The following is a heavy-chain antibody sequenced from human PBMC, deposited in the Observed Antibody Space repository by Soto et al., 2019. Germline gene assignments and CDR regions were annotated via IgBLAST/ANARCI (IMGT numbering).Heavy chain of an antibody. J-gene: IGHJ4*02. CDR2: INPNTGVS. CDR3: ARAFPNYDSRGHY. D-gene: IGHD3-22*01. Sequence: GASVKVSCKASGYTFTGYYIHWVRQAPGQGLEWIGWINPNTGVSKFSQKVQGRVTMTRDTSISTGYMELSSLRSDDTAVYYCARAFPNYDSRGHYWGQGTLVTVSS. CDR1: GYTFTGYY. V-gene: IGHV1-2*02.